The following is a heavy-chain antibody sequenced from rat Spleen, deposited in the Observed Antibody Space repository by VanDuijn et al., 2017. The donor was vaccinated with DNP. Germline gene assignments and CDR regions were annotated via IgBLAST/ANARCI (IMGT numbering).Heavy chain of an antibody. J-gene: IGHJ2*01. CDR1: GFSLSSYH. CDR2: IWAAGGT. Sequence: QVQLKESGPGLVQPSQTLSLTCTVSGFSLSSYHVSWVRQPPGKSLVWMGSIWAAGGTNYNSAVQSRLSISRDTSKSQVFLKMNSLQTEDTAIYFCARYYNTYIYGFDYWGQGVLVTVSS. D-gene: IGHD1-2*01. CDR3: ARYYNTYIYGFDY. V-gene: IGHV2-13*01.